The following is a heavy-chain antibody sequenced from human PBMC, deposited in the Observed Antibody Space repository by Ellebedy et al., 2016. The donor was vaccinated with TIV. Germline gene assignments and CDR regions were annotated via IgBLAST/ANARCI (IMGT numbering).Heavy chain of an antibody. CDR1: GFTFSSYS. D-gene: IGHD6-19*01. V-gene: IGHV3-21*01. CDR3: ARGGRDQWLIDY. J-gene: IGHJ4*02. Sequence: GESLKIPCAAPGFTFSSYSMNWVRQAPGKGLAWVSSISSISRYINYADSVKGRFSISRDNSKNTLYVQMNSLRVEDTAVYYCARGGRDQWLIDYWGQGTLVTVSS. CDR2: ISSISRYI.